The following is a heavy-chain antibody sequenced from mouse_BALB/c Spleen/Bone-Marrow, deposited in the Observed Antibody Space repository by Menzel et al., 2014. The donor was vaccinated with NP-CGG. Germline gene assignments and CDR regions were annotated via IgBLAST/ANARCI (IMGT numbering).Heavy chain of an antibody. CDR3: AREGWLLRFDY. D-gene: IGHD2-3*01. Sequence: VQLQQSGPELVKPGASVKMSCKAPGYTFTAYVMHWVKQKPGQGLEWIGYINPYNDGTNYIEKFKGKATLTSDISSSTAYMELSSLTSEDSAVYYCAREGWLLRFDYWGQGTTLTVSS. CDR1: GYTFTAYV. V-gene: IGHV1-14*01. J-gene: IGHJ2*01. CDR2: INPYNDGT.